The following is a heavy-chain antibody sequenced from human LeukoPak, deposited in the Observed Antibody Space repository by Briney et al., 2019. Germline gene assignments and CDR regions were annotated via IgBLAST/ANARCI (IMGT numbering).Heavy chain of an antibody. CDR2: IFGNGRTT. Sequence: GGSLRLSCAATGFTFSTFAMSWVRQAPGKGLEWVSAIFGNGRTTYYADSVKGRFTISRDNSKNTLYLQMNSLRAEDTAVYYCARGRYDWNDVGYFDYWGQGTLVSVSS. V-gene: IGHV3-23*01. CDR3: ARGRYDWNDVGYFDY. J-gene: IGHJ4*02. D-gene: IGHD1-1*01. CDR1: GFTFSTFA.